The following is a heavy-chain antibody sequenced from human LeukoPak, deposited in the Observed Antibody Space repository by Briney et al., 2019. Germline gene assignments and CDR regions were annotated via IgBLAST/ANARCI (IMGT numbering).Heavy chain of an antibody. CDR3: ARDFWSGSPD. D-gene: IGHD3-3*01. V-gene: IGHV3-11*04. CDR1: GFTFSDYY. Sequence: GGSLRPSCAASGFTFSDYYMSWIRQAPGKGLGWVSYISSSGSTIYYVDSVKGRFTISRDNAKNSLYLQMNSLRAEDTAVYYCARDFWSGSPDWGQGTLVTVSS. J-gene: IGHJ4*02. CDR2: ISSSGSTI.